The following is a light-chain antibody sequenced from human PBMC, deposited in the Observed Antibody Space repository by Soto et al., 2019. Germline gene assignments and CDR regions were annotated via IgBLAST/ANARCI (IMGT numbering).Light chain of an antibody. CDR1: SNDVGAYNY. J-gene: IGLJ1*01. Sequence: QSALTQPASVSGSPGQSITISCTGTSNDVGAYNYVSWYQQHPGNAPKLMIYEVSYRPSGVSDRFSGSKSGNTASLTISGXQAEDEADYYCSSYTTSSTEVFGIGTKLTVL. CDR3: SSYTTSSTEV. V-gene: IGLV2-14*01. CDR2: EVS.